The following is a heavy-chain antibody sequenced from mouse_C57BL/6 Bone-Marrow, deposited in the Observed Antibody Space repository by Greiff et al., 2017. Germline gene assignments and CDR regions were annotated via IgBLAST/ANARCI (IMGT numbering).Heavy chain of an antibody. CDR1: GYAFSSYW. D-gene: IGHD1-1*01. CDR3: ARSLLLRYLDY. J-gene: IGHJ2*01. CDR2: IYPGDGDT. V-gene: IGHV1-80*01. Sequence: QVQLKQSGAELVKPGASVKISCKASGYAFSSYWMNWVKQRPGKGLEWIGQIYPGDGDTNYNGKFKGKATLTADKSSSTAYMQISSLTSEDSAVYFCARSLLLRYLDYWGQGTTLTVSS.